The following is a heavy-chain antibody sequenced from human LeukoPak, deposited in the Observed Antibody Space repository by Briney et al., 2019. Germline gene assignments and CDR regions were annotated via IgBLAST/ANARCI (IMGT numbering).Heavy chain of an antibody. CDR1: GFTFSAFW. V-gene: IGHV3-74*01. J-gene: IGHJ4*02. Sequence: GGSLRLSCAASGFTFSAFWMHWVRQAPGKGLVWASRINSDDSRTTYADSAKGRFTISRDNAKNTLYLQMNSLRAEDTAVYYCARGLVHDTSGYYSDYWGQGTLVTVSS. D-gene: IGHD3-22*01. CDR2: INSDDSRT. CDR3: ARGLVHDTSGYYSDY.